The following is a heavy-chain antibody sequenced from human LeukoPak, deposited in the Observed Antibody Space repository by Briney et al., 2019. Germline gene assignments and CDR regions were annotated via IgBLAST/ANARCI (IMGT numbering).Heavy chain of an antibody. V-gene: IGHV3-33*01. Sequence: GGSLRLSCAASGFTFSSYGMHWVRQAPGKGLEWVAVIWYDGSNKYYADSVKGRFTISRDNSKNTLYLQMNSLRAEDTAMYYCARGPDSSSWSAGFDTGGQGTLGTVSS. CDR1: GFTFSSYG. J-gene: IGHJ5*02. D-gene: IGHD6-13*01. CDR3: ARGPDSSSWSAGFDT. CDR2: IWYDGSNK.